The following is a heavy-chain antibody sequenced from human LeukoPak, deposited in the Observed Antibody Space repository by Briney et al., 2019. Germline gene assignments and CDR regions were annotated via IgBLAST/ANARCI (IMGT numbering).Heavy chain of an antibody. CDR2: ISAYNGNT. J-gene: IGHJ6*02. CDR3: ARVRGGWFGELLYYYYGMDV. V-gene: IGHV1-18*01. Sequence: GASVKVSYKASGYTFTSYGISWVRQAPGQGLEWMGWISAYNGNTNYAQKLQVRVTMTTDTSTSTAYTELRSLRSDDTAVYYCARVRGGWFGELLYYYYGMDVWGQGTTVTVSS. CDR1: GYTFTSYG. D-gene: IGHD3-10*01.